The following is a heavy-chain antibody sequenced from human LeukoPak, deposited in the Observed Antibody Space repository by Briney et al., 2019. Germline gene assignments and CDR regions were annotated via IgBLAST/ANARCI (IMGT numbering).Heavy chain of an antibody. V-gene: IGHV3-23*01. CDR2: ISGSGAIS. CDR3: AKDRSIGTYYTFDS. D-gene: IGHD1-26*01. Sequence: GGSPRLSCAASAFTFSNYAMTWVRQAPGKGLEWVSTISGSGAISYYADSVKGRFTISRDNSKNTLFLHMSSLRVEDTAVYHCAKDRSIGTYYTFDSWGQGALVTVSS. CDR1: AFTFSNYA. J-gene: IGHJ4*02.